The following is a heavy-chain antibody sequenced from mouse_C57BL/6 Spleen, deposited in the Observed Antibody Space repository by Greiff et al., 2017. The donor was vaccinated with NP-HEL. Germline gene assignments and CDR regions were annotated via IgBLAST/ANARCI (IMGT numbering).Heavy chain of an antibody. J-gene: IGHJ2*01. V-gene: IGHV14-2*01. Sequence: EVQLQQSGAELVKPGASVKLSCTASGFNIKDYYMHWVKQRTEQGLEWIGRIDPEDGGTKYAPKFQGKATITADTSSNTAYLQLSSLTSEDTAVYYCVRWDGSSYFDYWGQGTTLTVSS. D-gene: IGHD1-1*01. CDR3: VRWDGSSYFDY. CDR2: IDPEDGGT. CDR1: GFNIKDYY.